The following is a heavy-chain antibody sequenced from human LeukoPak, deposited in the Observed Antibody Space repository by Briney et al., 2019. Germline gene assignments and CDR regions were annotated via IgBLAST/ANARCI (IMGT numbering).Heavy chain of an antibody. J-gene: IGHJ4*02. D-gene: IGHD3-10*01. Sequence: ASVKVSCKASGGTFSSYAISWVRQAPGQGLEWMGGIIPIFGTANYAQKFQGRVTITTDESTSTAYTELSSLRSEDTAVYYCARAAGSGSYYLSFDYWGQGTLVTVSS. CDR3: ARAAGSGSYYLSFDY. V-gene: IGHV1-69*05. CDR1: GGTFSSYA. CDR2: IIPIFGTA.